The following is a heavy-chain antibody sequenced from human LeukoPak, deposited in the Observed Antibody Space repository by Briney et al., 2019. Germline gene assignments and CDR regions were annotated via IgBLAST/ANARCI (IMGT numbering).Heavy chain of an antibody. V-gene: IGHV1-69*04. CDR1: GGTFSSYA. D-gene: IGHD1-1*01. Sequence: GASVKVSCKASGGTFSSYAISWVRQAPGQGLEWMGRIIPILGIANYAQKFQGRVTITADESTSTAYMELSSLRSEDTAVYYCASRRPNGGLWDYWNDGDYFDYWGQGTLVTVSS. CDR2: IIPILGIA. J-gene: IGHJ4*02. CDR3: ASRRPNGGLWDYWNDGDYFDY.